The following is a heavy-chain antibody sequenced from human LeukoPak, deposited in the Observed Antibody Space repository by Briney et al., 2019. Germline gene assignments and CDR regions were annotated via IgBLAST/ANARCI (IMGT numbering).Heavy chain of an antibody. CDR2: ISDYNGNT. V-gene: IGHV1-18*01. J-gene: IGHJ4*02. D-gene: IGHD2-15*01. CDR3: ARDRCSGGSCYSFDY. Sequence: ASVKVSCKASGYTFTSYGISWVRQAPGQGLEWMGWISDYNGNTNYAQKLQGRVTMTTDTSTSTAYMELRSLRSDDTAVYYCARDRCSGGSCYSFDYWGQGTLVTVSS. CDR1: GYTFTSYG.